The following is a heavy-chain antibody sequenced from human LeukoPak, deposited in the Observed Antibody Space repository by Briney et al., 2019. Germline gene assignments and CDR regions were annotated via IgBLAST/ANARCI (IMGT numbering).Heavy chain of an antibody. CDR2: IYISGST. V-gene: IGHV4-4*07. Sequence: SETLSLTCTVSGGSISSYYWSWIRQPAGKGLEWIGRIYISGSTNYNPSLKSRVTMSVDTSKNQFSLKLSSVTAADTAVYYCARDVSEPRFLEWLRLDYWGQGTLVTVSS. J-gene: IGHJ4*02. D-gene: IGHD3-3*01. CDR1: GGSISSYY. CDR3: ARDVSEPRFLEWLRLDY.